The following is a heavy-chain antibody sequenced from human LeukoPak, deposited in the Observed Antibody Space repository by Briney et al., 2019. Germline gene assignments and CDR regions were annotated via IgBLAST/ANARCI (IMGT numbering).Heavy chain of an antibody. Sequence: SETLSLTCTVSGGSISSTSYYWGWIRQPPGKGLEWLGSIYYSGSAYYNPSLKSRVTISVDTSKNQFSLKLSSVTAADTAVYYCARSLWFSPWVWYFDLWGRGTLVTVSS. V-gene: IGHV4-39*01. CDR1: GGSISSTSYY. CDR3: ARSLWFSPWVWYFDL. D-gene: IGHD2-21*01. J-gene: IGHJ2*01. CDR2: IYYSGSA.